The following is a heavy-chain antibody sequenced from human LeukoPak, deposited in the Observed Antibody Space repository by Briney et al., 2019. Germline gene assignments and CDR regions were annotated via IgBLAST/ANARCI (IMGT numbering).Heavy chain of an antibody. Sequence: PSETLSLTCTVSGGAISSSTYYWGLIRQPPGKGLEWLGSSYSRGNSYFNASLESRVTRTTDSPKHQFSLKLTSVPAADTAVYYCARHEPPRIAISAGFDNWGRGTLVTVSS. V-gene: IGHV4-39*01. CDR1: GGAISSSTYY. J-gene: IGHJ4*02. D-gene: IGHD6-13*01. CDR3: ARHEPPRIAISAGFDN. CDR2: SYSRGNS.